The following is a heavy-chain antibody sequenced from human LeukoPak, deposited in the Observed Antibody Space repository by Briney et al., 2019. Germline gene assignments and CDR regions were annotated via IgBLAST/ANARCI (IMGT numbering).Heavy chain of an antibody. V-gene: IGHV1-69*05. D-gene: IGHD2-2*01. Sequence: SVKVSCEASGGTFSSYAISWVRQAPGQGLEWMGRIIPIFGTANYAQKFQGRVTITTDESTSTAYMELSSLRSEDTAVYYCARVEGYCSSTSCRPNYFDLWGRGTLVTVSS. CDR2: IIPIFGTA. J-gene: IGHJ2*01. CDR3: ARVEGYCSSTSCRPNYFDL. CDR1: GGTFSSYA.